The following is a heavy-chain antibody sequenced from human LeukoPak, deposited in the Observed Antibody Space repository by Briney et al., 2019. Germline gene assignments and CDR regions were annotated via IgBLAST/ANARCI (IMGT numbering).Heavy chain of an antibody. D-gene: IGHD1-26*01. CDR1: GFTFSSYS. J-gene: IGHJ4*02. Sequence: PGGSLRLSCAASGFTFSSYSMNWVRQAPGKGLEWVSSISSSSSYIYYADSVKGRFTISRDSAKNSLYLQMNSLRAEDTAVYYCASLRVGATIVDYWGQGTLVTVSS. CDR3: ASLRVGATIVDY. V-gene: IGHV3-21*01. CDR2: ISSSSSYI.